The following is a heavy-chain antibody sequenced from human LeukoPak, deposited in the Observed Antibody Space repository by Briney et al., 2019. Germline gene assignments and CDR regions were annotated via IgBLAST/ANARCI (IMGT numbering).Heavy chain of an antibody. Sequence: GGSLRLSCAVSGLTFSSSWMDWVRQAPGKGLEWVASINPDGNKKYSADPVKGRFTISRDNAENSLYLQMNSLRVEDTAFYYCARDLAYSRLDYWGQGMLVTVSS. CDR2: INPDGNKK. D-gene: IGHD5-18*01. J-gene: IGHJ4*02. CDR3: ARDLAYSRLDY. V-gene: IGHV3-7*01. CDR1: GLTFSSSW.